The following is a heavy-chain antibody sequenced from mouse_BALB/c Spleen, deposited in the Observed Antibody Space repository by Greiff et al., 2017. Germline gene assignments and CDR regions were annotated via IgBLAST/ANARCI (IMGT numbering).Heavy chain of an antibody. V-gene: IGHV5-6*01. CDR3: ARHDGYYPY. J-gene: IGHJ3*01. D-gene: IGHD2-3*01. CDR1: GFTFSSYG. CDR2: ISSGGSYT. Sequence: EVQLVESGGDLVKPGGSLKLSCAASGFTFSSYGMSWVRQTPDKRLEWVATISSGGSYTYYPDSVKGRFTISRDNAKNTLYLQMSSLKSEDTAMYYCARHDGYYPYWGQGTLVTVSA.